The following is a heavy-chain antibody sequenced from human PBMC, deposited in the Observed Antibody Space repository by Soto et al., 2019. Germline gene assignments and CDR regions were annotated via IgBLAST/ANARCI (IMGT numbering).Heavy chain of an antibody. J-gene: IGHJ6*02. D-gene: IGHD3-9*01. CDR2: IYYSGST. Sequence: SETLSLTCTVSGGSVSSGSYYWSWIRQPPGKGLEWIGYIYYSGSTNYNPSLKSRVTISVDTSKNQFSLKLSSVTAADTAVYYCARDPYDILSRNHYGMDVWGQGTTVTVSS. CDR3: ARDPYDILSRNHYGMDV. V-gene: IGHV4-61*01. CDR1: GGSVSSGSYY.